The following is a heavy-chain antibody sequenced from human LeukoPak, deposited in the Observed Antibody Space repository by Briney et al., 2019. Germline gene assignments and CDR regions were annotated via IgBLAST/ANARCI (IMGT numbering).Heavy chain of an antibody. J-gene: IGHJ4*02. CDR3: ARGSFGEFFY. D-gene: IGHD3-10*01. V-gene: IGHV3-48*03. Sequence: GGSLRLSCAASGFTFSSYEMNWVRQAPGKGLEWVSYTSSSGSTIYYADSVKGRFTISRDNAKNSLYVQMNSLRAEDTAVYYCARGSFGEFFYWGQGTLVTVSS. CDR1: GFTFSSYE. CDR2: TSSSGSTI.